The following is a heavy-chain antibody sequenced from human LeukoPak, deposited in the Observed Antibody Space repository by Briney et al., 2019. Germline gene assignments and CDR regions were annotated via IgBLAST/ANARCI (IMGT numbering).Heavy chain of an antibody. Sequence: GGSLRLSCAAPGFSFSNFWMHWVRQAPGKGPVWVSRINGDGSLTGHADSVKGRFTISRDNAKNTLYLQMNSLRAEDTAVYYCAREYYSSGDYWGQGTLVTVSS. V-gene: IGHV3-74*01. J-gene: IGHJ4*02. D-gene: IGHD3-10*01. CDR2: INGDGSLT. CDR3: AREYYSSGDY. CDR1: GFSFSNFW.